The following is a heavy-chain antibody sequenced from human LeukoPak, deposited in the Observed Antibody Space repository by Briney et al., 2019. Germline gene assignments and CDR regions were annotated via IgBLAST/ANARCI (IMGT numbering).Heavy chain of an antibody. CDR1: GGSFSGYY. D-gene: IGHD5-24*01. CDR2: INHSGST. CDR3: ARHSRDGYKNGGFDY. J-gene: IGHJ4*02. Sequence: PSETLSLTCTVYGGSFSGYYWSWIRQPPGKGLEWIGEINHSGSTNYNPSLKSRVTISLDTSKNQFSLKLSSVTAADTAVYYCARHSRDGYKNGGFDYWGQGTLVTVSS. V-gene: IGHV4-34*01.